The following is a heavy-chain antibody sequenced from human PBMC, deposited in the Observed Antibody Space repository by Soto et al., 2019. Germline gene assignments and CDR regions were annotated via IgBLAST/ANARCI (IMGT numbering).Heavy chain of an antibody. Sequence: QVQLVQSGAEVKKPGASVKVSCKASGYTFTGYYMHWVRQAPGRGLEWMGWINPNSGGTNYAQKFQGRVTMTRDTSISTAYMELSRLRSDDTAVYYCARPERVVTPVGWFDPWGQGTLVTVSS. CDR3: ARPERVVTPVGWFDP. CDR2: INPNSGGT. V-gene: IGHV1-2*02. D-gene: IGHD2-21*02. CDR1: GYTFTGYY. J-gene: IGHJ5*02.